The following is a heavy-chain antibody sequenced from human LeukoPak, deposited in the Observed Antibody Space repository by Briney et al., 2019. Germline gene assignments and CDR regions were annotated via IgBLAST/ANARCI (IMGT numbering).Heavy chain of an antibody. CDR2: IYTSGST. CDR3: ARRDDYYYYMDV. V-gene: IGHV4-4*09. J-gene: IGHJ6*03. Sequence: SETLSLTCTVSGGSISIYYWSWIRQPPGKGLEWIGYIYTSGSTNYNPSLKSRVTISVDTSTNQFSLKLSSVTAADTAVYYCARRDDYYYYMDVWGKGTKVTVSS. CDR1: GGSISIYY.